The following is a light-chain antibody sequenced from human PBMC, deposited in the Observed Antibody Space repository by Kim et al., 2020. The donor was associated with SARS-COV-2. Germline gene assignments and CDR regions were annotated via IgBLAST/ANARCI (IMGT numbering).Light chain of an antibody. CDR3: ASWDDSLSSWV. V-gene: IGLV1-44*01. J-gene: IGLJ3*02. CDR1: SSDIGSNT. Sequence: ELTQPPSASGTPGQRVTISCSGSSSDIGSNTVTWYQQFPGTTPKLLIYSNIQRPSGVPDRFSGSKSGTSASLAISGLQSEDEADYYCASWDDSLSSWVFGGGTQLTVL. CDR2: SNI.